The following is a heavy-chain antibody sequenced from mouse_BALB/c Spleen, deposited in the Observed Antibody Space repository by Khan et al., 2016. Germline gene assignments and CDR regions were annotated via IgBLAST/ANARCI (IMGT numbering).Heavy chain of an antibody. CDR3: ARSGYYFSMDN. CDR2: INPDSSKI. V-gene: IGHV4-1*02. Sequence: EVKLLESGGGLVQPGGSLKLSCAASGFDISRYWMSWVRQAPGKGLEWIGEINPDSSKINYTPSLKDKFIISRDNAKNTLYLQMSKVRSEDTALYYCARSGYYFSMDNWGQGTSVTVSS. J-gene: IGHJ4*01. CDR1: GFDISRYW. D-gene: IGHD1-1*01.